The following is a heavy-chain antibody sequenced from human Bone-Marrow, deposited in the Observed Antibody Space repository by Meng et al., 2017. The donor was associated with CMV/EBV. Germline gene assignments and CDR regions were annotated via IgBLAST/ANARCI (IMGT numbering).Heavy chain of an antibody. CDR3: ARGLVGATRSHDAFDI. Sequence: ASVKVSCKASGYTFTSYDINWVRQATGQGLEWMGWMNPNSGNTGYAQKFQGRVTITRNTSISTAYMELSSLRCEDTAVYYCARGLVGATRSHDAFDIWGQGTMVTVSS. CDR2: MNPNSGNT. V-gene: IGHV1-8*03. CDR1: GYTFTSYD. J-gene: IGHJ3*02. D-gene: IGHD1-26*01.